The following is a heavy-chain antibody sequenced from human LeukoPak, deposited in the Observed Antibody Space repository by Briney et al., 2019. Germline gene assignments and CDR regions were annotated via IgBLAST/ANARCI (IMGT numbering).Heavy chain of an antibody. V-gene: IGHV4-59*10. J-gene: IGHJ4*02. CDR3: ARAPEFSSGWLLDC. CDR2: IHTSGST. CDR1: GGSFSGYY. D-gene: IGHD6-19*01. Sequence: SETLSLTCAVYGGSFSGYYWSWIRQPAGKGLEWIGRIHTSGSTNYNPSLKSRVTMSVDTSKNQFSLKVSSVTAADTGVYYCARAPEFSSGWLLDCWGQGSLLTVSS.